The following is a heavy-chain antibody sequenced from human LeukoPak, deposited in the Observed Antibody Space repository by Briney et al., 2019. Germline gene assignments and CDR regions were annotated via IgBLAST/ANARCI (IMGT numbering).Heavy chain of an antibody. Sequence: GASVKVSCKASGYTFTSYGISWVRQAPGQGLEWMGWISAYNGNTNYAQKLQGRVTMTTDTSTSTAYMELRSLRSDDTAVYYCARDLYSSSWYGDRFDYWGQGTLVTVSS. J-gene: IGHJ4*02. CDR2: ISAYNGNT. D-gene: IGHD6-13*01. V-gene: IGHV1-18*01. CDR1: GYTFTSYG. CDR3: ARDLYSSSWYGDRFDY.